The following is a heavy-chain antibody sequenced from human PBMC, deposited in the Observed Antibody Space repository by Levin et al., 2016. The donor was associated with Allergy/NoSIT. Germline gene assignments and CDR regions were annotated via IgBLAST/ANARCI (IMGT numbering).Heavy chain of an antibody. CDR1: GGSVSSGSYY. D-gene: IGHD2-2*01. Sequence: SETLSLTCTVSGGSVSSGSYYWSWIRQSPGKGLEWIGYIYYSGSTNYNPSLKSRVTISVDTSKNQFSLKLSSVTAADTAVYYCARGLGYCSSTSCPYMDVWGKGTTVTVSS. J-gene: IGHJ6*03. V-gene: IGHV4-61*01. CDR2: IYYSGST. CDR3: ARGLGYCSSTSCPYMDV.